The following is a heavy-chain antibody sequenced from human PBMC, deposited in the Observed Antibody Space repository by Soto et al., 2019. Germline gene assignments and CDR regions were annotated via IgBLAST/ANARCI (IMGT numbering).Heavy chain of an antibody. CDR3: ATGILAGGSLEY. CDR1: GFTFSDHY. D-gene: IGHD6-13*01. Sequence: EVQLVESGGGLVQPGGSLRLSCAASGFTFSDHYMDWVRQAPGKGLEWVGRTRNKANSYTTEYAASVKDRFTISRDDSKNSLYRQMNSLKTEDTAVYYCATGILAGGSLEYWGQGTLVTVSS. V-gene: IGHV3-72*01. CDR2: TRNKANSYTT. J-gene: IGHJ4*02.